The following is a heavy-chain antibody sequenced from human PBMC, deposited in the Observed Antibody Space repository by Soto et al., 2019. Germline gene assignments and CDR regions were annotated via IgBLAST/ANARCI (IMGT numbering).Heavy chain of an antibody. CDR1: GGTFSSYT. D-gene: IGHD3-16*01. Sequence: QGLLVQSGAEVKAPGSSVKVSCKAAGGTFSSYTVSWVRQAPGQGLDYLGGIMPIFNTATYAENFQGRVTITADLSTRTVYLEVHSLESDEPALYYCTRGVNANYMGGDAFEFWGLGTQVTVS. J-gene: IGHJ4*02. CDR3: TRGVNANYMGGDAFEF. V-gene: IGHV1-69*01. CDR2: IMPIFNTA.